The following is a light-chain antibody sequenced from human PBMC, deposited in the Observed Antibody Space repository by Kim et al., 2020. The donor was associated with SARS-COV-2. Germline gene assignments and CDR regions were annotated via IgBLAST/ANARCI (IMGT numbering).Light chain of an antibody. CDR2: GKN. J-gene: IGLJ3*02. CDR1: SLRDYY. Sequence: ALGKTVRITCQGNSLRDYYAVWSQQKPGQAPVVVIYGKNNRPSGILDRFSGSSSVDTASLTITGAQAEDEAVYYCYSRDTSGHLWVFGGGTQLTVL. CDR3: YSRDTSGHLWV. V-gene: IGLV3-19*01.